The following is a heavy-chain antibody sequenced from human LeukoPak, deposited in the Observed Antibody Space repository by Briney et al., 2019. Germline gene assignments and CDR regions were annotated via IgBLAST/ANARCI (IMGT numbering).Heavy chain of an antibody. J-gene: IGHJ6*02. V-gene: IGHV1-69*13. D-gene: IGHD3-10*01. CDR3: ANKRSEETKQHHHGSGSYFNPWYYGMDV. CDR1: GYTFTSYG. CDR2: IIPMFGTP. Sequence: ASVKVSCKASGYTFTSYGISWVRQAPGQGLEWMGGIIPMFGTPHYAEKFQGRATITADESTSTAYMELSSLRSEDTAVYYCANKRSEETKQHHHGSGSYFNPWYYGMDVWGQGTKVSVSS.